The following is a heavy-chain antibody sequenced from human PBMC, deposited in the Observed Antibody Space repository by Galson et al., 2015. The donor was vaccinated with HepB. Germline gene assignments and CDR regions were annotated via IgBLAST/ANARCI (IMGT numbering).Heavy chain of an antibody. CDR3: ARDVPDFRSFYDSRGYYGDWYFDL. J-gene: IGHJ2*01. CDR1: GFTFSDYY. Sequence: SLRLSCAASGFTFSDYYMSWIRQAPGRGLEWVSVIYGGGTTYYADSVKGRFTISRDNPKNTLYLQMNSLRVEDTAVYFCARDVPDFRSFYDSRGYYGDWYFDLWGRGTLVTVSS. D-gene: IGHD3-22*01. CDR2: IYGGGTT. V-gene: IGHV3-66*01.